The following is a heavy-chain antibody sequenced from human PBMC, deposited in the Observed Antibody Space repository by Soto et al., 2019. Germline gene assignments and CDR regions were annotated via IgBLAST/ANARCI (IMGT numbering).Heavy chain of an antibody. D-gene: IGHD4-4*01. Sequence: GGSLRLSCAASGFTFSSYAMHWVRQAPGKGLEWVAVISYDGSNKYYADSVKGRFTISRDNSKNTLYLQMNSLRAEDTAVYYCARDGGYSNYVTFDYWGQGTLVTVSS. CDR2: ISYDGSNK. CDR1: GFTFSSYA. CDR3: ARDGGYSNYVTFDY. J-gene: IGHJ4*02. V-gene: IGHV3-30-3*01.